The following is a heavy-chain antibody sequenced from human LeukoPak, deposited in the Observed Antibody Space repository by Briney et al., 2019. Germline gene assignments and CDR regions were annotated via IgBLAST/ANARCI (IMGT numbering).Heavy chain of an antibody. CDR2: MNPNSGNT. CDR1: GYTFTSYD. V-gene: IGHV1-8*01. Sequence: ASVKVSCKASGYTFTSYDINWVRQATGQGLEWMGWMNPNSGNTGYAQKFEGRVTMTRNTSISTAYMELSSLRSEDTAVYYCARQDDISTEGFDYWGQGTLVTVSS. CDR3: ARQDDISTEGFDY. J-gene: IGHJ4*02. D-gene: IGHD3-9*01.